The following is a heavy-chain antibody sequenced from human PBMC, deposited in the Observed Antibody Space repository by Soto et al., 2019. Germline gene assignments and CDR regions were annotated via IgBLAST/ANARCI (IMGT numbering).Heavy chain of an antibody. Sequence: ASVKVSCKASGYTFPGYYMHWVRQAPGQGLEWMGWINPNSGGTNYAQKFQGWVTMTRDTSISTAYMELSRLRSDDTAVYYCARDRARGGPSDCSGGSCYYVWFDPWGQGTLVTVSS. CDR2: INPNSGGT. V-gene: IGHV1-2*04. J-gene: IGHJ5*02. CDR1: GYTFPGYY. D-gene: IGHD2-15*01. CDR3: ARDRARGGPSDCSGGSCYYVWFDP.